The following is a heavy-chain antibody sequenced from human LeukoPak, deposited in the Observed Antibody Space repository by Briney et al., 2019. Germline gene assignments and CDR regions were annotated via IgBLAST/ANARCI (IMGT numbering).Heavy chain of an antibody. CDR2: IHSSGST. Sequence: TSETLSLTCTVSGFSITTYYWSWIRQSPGNGLEWIGLIHSSGSTTYNPSLKSRVTISVDTSKNQFSPHLSSVTAADTAVYYCARDIREVGESHYFDYWGQGTLVTVTS. D-gene: IGHD1-26*01. CDR3: ARDIREVGESHYFDY. CDR1: GFSITTYY. V-gene: IGHV4-59*01. J-gene: IGHJ4*02.